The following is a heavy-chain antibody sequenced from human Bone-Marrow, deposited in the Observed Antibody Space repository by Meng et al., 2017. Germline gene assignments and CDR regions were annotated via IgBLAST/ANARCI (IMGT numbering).Heavy chain of an antibody. CDR3: ARDPTGGEDHQRV. D-gene: IGHD1-14*01. Sequence: QVLLQESGPGLVKPSGTLFLTRAVSGGSISSSNWWSWVRQPPGKGLEWIGKIYHSGITIYNPSLKSRVTMSVDNSKNQFSLKLNSMTAADTAVYYCARDPTGGEDHQRVWGQGTLVTVSS. J-gene: IGHJ4*02. V-gene: IGHV4-4*02. CDR1: GGSISSSNW. CDR2: IYHSGIT.